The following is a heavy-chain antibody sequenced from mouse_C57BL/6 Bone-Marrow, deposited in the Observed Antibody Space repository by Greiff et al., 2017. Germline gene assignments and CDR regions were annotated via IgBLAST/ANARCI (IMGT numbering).Heavy chain of an antibody. V-gene: IGHV1-9*01. CDR1: GYTFTGYW. CDR3: AREVITTVVAPYWYFDV. D-gene: IGHD1-1*01. Sequence: QVQLQQSGAELMKPGASVKLSCKATGYTFTGYWIEWVKQRPGHGLEWIGEILPGSGSTNYTEKFKGKATFTADTSSNTAYMQLSSLTTEDSAIYYCAREVITTVVAPYWYFDVWGTGTTVTVSS. J-gene: IGHJ1*03. CDR2: ILPGSGST.